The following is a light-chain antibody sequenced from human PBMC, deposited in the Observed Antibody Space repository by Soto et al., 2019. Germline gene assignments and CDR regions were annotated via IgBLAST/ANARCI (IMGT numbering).Light chain of an antibody. CDR2: KDS. J-gene: IGLJ2*01. Sequence: SYELTQPSSVSVSPGQTARITCSGDVLAKKYARWFQQKPSQAPVLVIYKDSERPSGIRERFSGSSSGTTVTLTISGAQVEDEADYYCYSAADNNVVFGGGTKQTVL. CDR3: YSAADNNVV. CDR1: VLAKKY. V-gene: IGLV3-27*01.